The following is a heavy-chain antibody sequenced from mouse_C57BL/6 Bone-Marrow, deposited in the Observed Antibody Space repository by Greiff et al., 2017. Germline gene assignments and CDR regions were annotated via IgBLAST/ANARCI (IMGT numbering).Heavy chain of an antibody. Sequence: EVQLMESGGGLVKPGGSLKLSCAASGFTFSSYAMSWVRQTPEKRLEWVATISDGGSYTYYPDNVKGRFTISRDNAKNNLDLQMSHLKSEDTASYYCARDCNPFDYWGQGTTLTVSS. CDR3: ARDCNPFDY. J-gene: IGHJ2*01. V-gene: IGHV5-4*01. D-gene: IGHD2-1*01. CDR1: GFTFSSYA. CDR2: ISDGGSYT.